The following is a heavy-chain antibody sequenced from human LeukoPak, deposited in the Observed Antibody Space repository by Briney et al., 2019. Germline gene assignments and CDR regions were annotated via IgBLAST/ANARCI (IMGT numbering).Heavy chain of an antibody. V-gene: IGHV1-69*13. Sequence: GASAKVSCKASGGTFSSYAISWVRQAPGQGLEWMGGIIPIFGTANYAQKFQGRVTITADESTSTAYMELSSLRSEDTAVYYCASTAVAGTWGVLPFDYWGQGTLVTVSS. J-gene: IGHJ4*02. CDR2: IIPIFGTA. CDR3: ASTAVAGTWGVLPFDY. CDR1: GGTFSSYA. D-gene: IGHD6-19*01.